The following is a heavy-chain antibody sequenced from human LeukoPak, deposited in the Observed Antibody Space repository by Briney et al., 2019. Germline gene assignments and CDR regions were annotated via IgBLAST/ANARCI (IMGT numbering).Heavy chain of an antibody. CDR2: VHPNTGGT. CDR3: SREDY. CDR1: GYTFTGYY. J-gene: IGHJ4*02. V-gene: IGHV1-2*02. Sequence: GASVKVSCKASGYTFTGYYLHWVRQAPGQGLEWLGWVHPNTGGTHYAQKFQGRVTLTRDTSISTAYMELSRLRSEDTAMHFCSREDYWGQGTLVTVSS.